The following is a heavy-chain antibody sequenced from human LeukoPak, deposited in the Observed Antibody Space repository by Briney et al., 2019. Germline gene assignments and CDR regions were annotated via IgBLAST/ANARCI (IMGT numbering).Heavy chain of an antibody. Sequence: GGSLRLSCAASGFTFSSYAMSWVRQAPGKGLGWVSAISGSGGSTYHPDSVKARFTISRDNSKNTLYLQMNSLRAEDTAVYYCAKIPAGLYFDYWGQGTLVTISS. J-gene: IGHJ4*02. V-gene: IGHV3-23*01. CDR1: GFTFSSYA. CDR2: ISGSGGST. CDR3: AKIPAGLYFDY.